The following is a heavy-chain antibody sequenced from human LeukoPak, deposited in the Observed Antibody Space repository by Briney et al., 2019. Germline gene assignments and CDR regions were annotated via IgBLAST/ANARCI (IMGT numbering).Heavy chain of an antibody. CDR1: GGSISSGSYY. CDR2: IYTSGST. CDR3: ARHQYQLLLAWFDP. V-gene: IGHV4-61*02. D-gene: IGHD2-2*01. Sequence: PSQTLSLTCTVSGGSISSGSYYWSWIRQPAGKGLQWIGRIYTSGSTNYNPSLKSRVTISVDTSKNQFSLKLSSVTAADTAVYYCARHQYQLLLAWFDPWGQGTLVTVSS. J-gene: IGHJ5*02.